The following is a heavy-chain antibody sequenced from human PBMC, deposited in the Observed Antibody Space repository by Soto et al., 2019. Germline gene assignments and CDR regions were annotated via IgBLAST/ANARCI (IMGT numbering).Heavy chain of an antibody. V-gene: IGHV3-30-3*01. CDR2: ISHDGINK. Sequence: QVRLVESGGGVVQPGRSLRLSCTASGFSFSSYAMYWFRQPPGKGLEWVAVISHDGINKHYADSVKGRVTVSRDNSNHSLDLQLNSLRGEDTATYYCARDMYSSDYFVKWFEPWAQGTLVTVSS. D-gene: IGHD6-19*01. CDR1: GFSFSSYA. CDR3: ARDMYSSDYFVKWFEP. J-gene: IGHJ5*02.